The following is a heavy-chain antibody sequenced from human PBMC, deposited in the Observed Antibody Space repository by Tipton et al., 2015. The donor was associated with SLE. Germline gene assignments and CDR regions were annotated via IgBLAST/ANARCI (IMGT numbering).Heavy chain of an antibody. CDR3: AKDVDSSGYELFDD. CDR1: GFTFSSYG. CDR2: IWYDGSRK. J-gene: IGHJ4*02. Sequence: QVQLVQSGGGVVQPGRSLRLSCAASGFTFSSYGMNWVRQAPGKGLEWVAVIWYDGSRKYYADSVKGRFSISRDNSKNTLYLQMNSLRPEDTAVYYCAKDVDSSGYELFDDWGQGTLVTVSS. D-gene: IGHD3-22*01. V-gene: IGHV3-30*18.